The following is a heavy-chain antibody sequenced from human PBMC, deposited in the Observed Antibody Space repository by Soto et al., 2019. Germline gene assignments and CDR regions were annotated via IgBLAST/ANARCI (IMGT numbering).Heavy chain of an antibody. J-gene: IGHJ4*02. CDR3: ARTSGYYLYDY. CDR2: INAGNGNT. CDR1: GYTFTSYA. D-gene: IGHD3-22*01. V-gene: IGHV1-3*01. Sequence: QVQLVQSGAEVKKPGASVKVSCKASGYTFTSYAMHWVRQAPGQRLEWMGWINAGNGNTKYSQKFQGRVPITRDTSASTAYMELRSLRSEDTAVYYSARTSGYYLYDYWGPGTLVTVSS.